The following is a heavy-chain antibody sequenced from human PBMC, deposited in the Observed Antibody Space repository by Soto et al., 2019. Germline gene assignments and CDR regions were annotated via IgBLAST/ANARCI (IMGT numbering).Heavy chain of an antibody. CDR2: INSDGSST. CDR1: GFTFSSYW. V-gene: IGHV3-74*01. D-gene: IGHD6-13*01. CDR3: ARAVGIAAAGTAPYYYYMDV. Sequence: EVQLVESGGGLVQPGGSLRLSCAASGFTFSSYWMHWVRQAPGKGLVWVSRINSDGSSTSYADSVKGRFTISRDNAKNTLYLQMNSLRAEDTAVYYCARAVGIAAAGTAPYYYYMDVWGKGTTVTVSS. J-gene: IGHJ6*03.